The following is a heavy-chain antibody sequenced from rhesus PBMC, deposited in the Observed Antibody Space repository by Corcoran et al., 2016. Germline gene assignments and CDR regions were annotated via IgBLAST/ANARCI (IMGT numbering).Heavy chain of an antibody. CDR2: IGG. V-gene: IGHV4-127*01. CDR3: ASGLNYGAPNFGLDS. J-gene: IGHJ6*01. CDR1: GDSIISGYA. D-gene: IGHD1-26*01. Sequence: QVQLKESGPGLVKPSETLSLTCTVSGDSIISGYAWSWIRQPPGKGLEWIGYIGGYYNPSLKSRVTISKDTSKNQFSLNLPSVTAADTAVYYCASGLNYGAPNFGLDSWGQGVVVTVSS.